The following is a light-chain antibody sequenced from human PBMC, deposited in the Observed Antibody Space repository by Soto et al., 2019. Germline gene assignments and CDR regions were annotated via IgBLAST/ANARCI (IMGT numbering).Light chain of an antibody. J-gene: IGKJ4*01. V-gene: IGKV1-5*03. CDR2: KTS. CDR1: QSINNW. Sequence: DIQMTQSPSTLSASVGDRVTITCRASQSINNWLAWYQQKPGKAPKLLIYKTSNLESGVPSRFSGSGSGTEFSLTISRLQPDDFATYYCKQYQSFSLTFGGGTRVEVK. CDR3: KQYQSFSLT.